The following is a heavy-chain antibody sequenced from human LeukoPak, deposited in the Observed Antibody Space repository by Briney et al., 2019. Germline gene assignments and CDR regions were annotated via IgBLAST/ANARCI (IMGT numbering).Heavy chain of an antibody. J-gene: IGHJ4*02. Sequence: PSETLSLTCAVYGGSFSGYYWSWIRQPPGKGLEWIGEINHSGSTNYNPSLKSRVTISVDTSKNQFSLKLSSVTAADTAVYYCARVFTAMVTTTFDYWGQGTLVTVSS. CDR2: INHSGST. D-gene: IGHD5-18*01. CDR3: ARVFTAMVTTTFDY. V-gene: IGHV4-34*01. CDR1: GGSFSGYY.